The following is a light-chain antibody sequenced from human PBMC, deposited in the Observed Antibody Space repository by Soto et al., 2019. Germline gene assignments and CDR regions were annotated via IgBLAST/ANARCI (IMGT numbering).Light chain of an antibody. CDR3: SSLAVNNKVL. J-gene: IGLJ2*01. V-gene: IGLV1-47*02. CDR2: ANN. CDR1: SSNIGNNY. Sequence: QSVLTQPPSASGTPGQRVTISCSGSSSNIGNNYIYWYQQLPGTAPKLLIYANNQRPSGVPDRFSGSQSGTSASLAISGLRSEDEADYYCSSLAVNNKVLFGAGTQLTVL.